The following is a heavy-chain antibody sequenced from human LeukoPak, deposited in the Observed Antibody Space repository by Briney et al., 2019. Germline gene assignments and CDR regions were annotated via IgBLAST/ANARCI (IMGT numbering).Heavy chain of an antibody. J-gene: IGHJ4*02. CDR2: INPNSGGT. V-gene: IGHV1-2*02. CDR1: GYTFTGYY. CDR3: ARARVRAARPEDY. D-gene: IGHD6-6*01. Sequence: GASVKVPCKASGYTFTGYYMHWVRQAPGQGLEWMGWINPNSGGTNYAQKFQGRVTMTRDTSISTAYMELSRLRSDDTAVYYCARARVRAARPEDYWGQGTLVTVSS.